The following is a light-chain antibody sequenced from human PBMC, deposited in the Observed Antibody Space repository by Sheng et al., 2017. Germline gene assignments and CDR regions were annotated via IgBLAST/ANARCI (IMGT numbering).Light chain of an antibody. Sequence: QSALTQPASLSGSPGQSITISCTGTSSDVGDSDYVAWYQQHPDQAPKLMIYDVSSRPSGVPNRFSGSKSGNTASLTISGLQSVDEADYYCSSYSRISTVVFGWGTKLTVL. J-gene: IGLJ2*01. CDR1: SSDVGDSDY. CDR3: SSYSRISTVV. CDR2: DVS. V-gene: IGLV2-14*01.